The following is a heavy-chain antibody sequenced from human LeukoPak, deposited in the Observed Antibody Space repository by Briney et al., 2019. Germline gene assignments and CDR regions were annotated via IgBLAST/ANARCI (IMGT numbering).Heavy chain of an antibody. CDR1: GFTFSSYS. V-gene: IGHV3-48*01. J-gene: IGHJ4*02. CDR3: ATDPSVGATAPLDY. Sequence: GGSLRLSCAASGFTFSSYSMNWVRQAPGKGLEWVSYISSSSSTIYYADSVKGRFTISRDNAKNSLYLQMNSLRAEDTAVYYCATDPSVGATAPLDYWGQGTLVTVSS. D-gene: IGHD1-26*01. CDR2: ISSSSSTI.